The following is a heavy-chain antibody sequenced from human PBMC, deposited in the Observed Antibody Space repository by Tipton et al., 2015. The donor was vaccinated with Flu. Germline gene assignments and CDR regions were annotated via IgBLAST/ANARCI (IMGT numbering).Heavy chain of an antibody. CDR1: GGSFSGYY. CDR3: ARAPIHSSGYYDY. V-gene: IGHV4-34*01. D-gene: IGHD3-22*01. Sequence: TLSLTCAVYGGSFSGYYWSGIRQPPGKGLEWIGEINHSGSTNYNPSLKSRVTISVDTSKNQFSLKLSSVTAADTAVYYCARAPIHSSGYYDYWGQGTLVTVSS. J-gene: IGHJ4*02. CDR2: INHSGST.